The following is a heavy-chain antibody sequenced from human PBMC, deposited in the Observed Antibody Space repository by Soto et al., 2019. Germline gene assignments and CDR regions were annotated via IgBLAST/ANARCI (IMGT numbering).Heavy chain of an antibody. V-gene: IGHV4-39*01. CDR1: GGSVSSSGDY. D-gene: IGHD3-3*01. CDR2: IHYRGST. CDR3: AGPLTSRFDY. Sequence: SETLSLTCNVSGGSVSSSGDYWGWIRQPPGKGLEWIGNIHYRGSTSYNPSLKSRVTISVDASKNQFSLKLSSVTAADTGVYYCAGPLTSRFDYWGQGTLVTVSS. J-gene: IGHJ4*02.